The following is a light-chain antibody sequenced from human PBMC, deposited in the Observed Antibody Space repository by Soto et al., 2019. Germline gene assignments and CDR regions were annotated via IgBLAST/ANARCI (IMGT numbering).Light chain of an antibody. CDR1: QSVSSY. V-gene: IGKV3-11*01. CDR2: SAS. CDR3: QQYNDYWT. J-gene: IGKJ1*01. Sequence: EIVLTQSPATPSLSPVSRATLSCRASQSVSSYLAWYQQKPGQAPRLLIYSASRRATGIPDRFTGSGSGTDFTLTISSLQPDDFATYYCQQYNDYWTFGQGTKVDIK.